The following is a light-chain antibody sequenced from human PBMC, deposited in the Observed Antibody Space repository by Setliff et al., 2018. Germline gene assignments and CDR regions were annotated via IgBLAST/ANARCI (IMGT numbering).Light chain of an antibody. CDR3: CSYTNGATYV. CDR1: SSDIGGTNY. J-gene: IGLJ1*01. Sequence: QSVLTQPASVSGSLGQSITISCIGTSSDIGGTNYVSWYQQYPGEAPQLIIYDASDRPSGVSHRFSGSKSGNTASLTISGLQAQDEADYYCCSYTNGATYVFGTGTKVTVL. CDR2: DAS. V-gene: IGLV2-14*03.